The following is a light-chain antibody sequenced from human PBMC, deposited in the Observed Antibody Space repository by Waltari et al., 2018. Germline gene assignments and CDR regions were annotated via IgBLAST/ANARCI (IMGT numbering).Light chain of an antibody. V-gene: IGLV1-44*01. J-gene: IGLJ3*02. Sequence: QSVVTQPPSASGTPGQWVTISCSGSSSNIGSNTVNWYQQLPGTAPKLLVYRDNQRPSGVPDRFSGSKSGTSASLAISGLQSEDEAGYYCAAWDDSLNAVVFGGGTKLTVL. CDR3: AAWDDSLNAVV. CDR2: RDN. CDR1: SSNIGSNT.